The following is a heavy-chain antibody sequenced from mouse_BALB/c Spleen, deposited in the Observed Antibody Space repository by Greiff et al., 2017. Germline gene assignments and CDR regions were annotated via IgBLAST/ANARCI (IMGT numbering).Heavy chain of an antibody. J-gene: IGHJ2*01. Sequence: EVKLQESGPGLVKPSQSLSLTCSVTGYSITSGYYWNWIRQFPGNKLEWMGYISYDGSNNYNPSLKNRISITRDTSKNQFFLKLNSVTTEDTATYYCARAVYYGNYLDYWGQGTTLTVSS. CDR3: ARAVYYGNYLDY. V-gene: IGHV3-6*02. D-gene: IGHD2-1*01. CDR1: GYSITSGYY. CDR2: ISYDGSN.